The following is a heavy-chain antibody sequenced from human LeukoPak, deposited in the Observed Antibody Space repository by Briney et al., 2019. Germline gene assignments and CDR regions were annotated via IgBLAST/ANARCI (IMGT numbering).Heavy chain of an antibody. D-gene: IGHD3-10*01. CDR3: ARDIWFGELLLTDAFDI. CDR1: GGSISSYY. V-gene: IGHV4-4*07. Sequence: SETLSLTCTVSGGSISSYYWNWIRQPAGKGLEWIGRIYTSGSTNYNPSLKSRVTMSVDTSKNQFSLKLSSVTAADTAVYYCARDIWFGELLLTDAFDIWGQGTMVTVSS. J-gene: IGHJ3*02. CDR2: IYTSGST.